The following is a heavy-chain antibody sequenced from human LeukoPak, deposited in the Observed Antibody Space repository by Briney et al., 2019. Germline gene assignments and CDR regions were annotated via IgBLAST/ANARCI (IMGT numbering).Heavy chain of an antibody. CDR3: AKDPEPHCSSTSCPFFDY. J-gene: IGHJ4*02. CDR2: IRYDGSNK. V-gene: IGHV3-30*02. CDR1: GFTFSSSG. Sequence: GVSQRLSCAASGFTFSSSGMHCVRQAPGKGLEWVAFIRYDGSNKYYADSVKGRFTISRDNSKNTLYLQMNSLRAEDTAVYYCAKDPEPHCSSTSCPFFDYWGQGTLVTVSS. D-gene: IGHD2-2*01.